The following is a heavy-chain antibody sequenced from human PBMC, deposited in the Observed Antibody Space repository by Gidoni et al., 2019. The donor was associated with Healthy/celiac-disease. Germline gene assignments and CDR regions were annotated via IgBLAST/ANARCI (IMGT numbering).Heavy chain of an antibody. V-gene: IGHV3-43D*03. D-gene: IGHD3-3*01. J-gene: IGHJ6*02. CDR3: AKGVLEGYYGMDV. CDR2: ISWDGGST. CDR1: GFTFDDYA. Sequence: EVQLVESGGVVVQPGGSLRLSCAASGFTFDDYAMHWVRQAPGKGLEWVSLISWDGGSTYYADSVKGRFTISRDNSKNSLYLQMNSLRAEDTALYYCAKGVLEGYYGMDVWGQGTTVTVSS.